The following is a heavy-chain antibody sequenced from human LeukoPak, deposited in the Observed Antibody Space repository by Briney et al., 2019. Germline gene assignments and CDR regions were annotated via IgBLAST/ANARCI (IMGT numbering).Heavy chain of an antibody. CDR3: ARVAARYVGMDV. D-gene: IGHD6-6*01. Sequence: SETLSLTCTVSGGSISSYYWSWIRQPPGKGLEWIGYIYYSGSTNYNPSLKSRVTISVDTSKNQFSLKLSSVTAADTAVYYCARVAARYVGMDVWGQGTTVTVSS. CDR1: GGSISSYY. J-gene: IGHJ6*02. V-gene: IGHV4-59*01. CDR2: IYYSGST.